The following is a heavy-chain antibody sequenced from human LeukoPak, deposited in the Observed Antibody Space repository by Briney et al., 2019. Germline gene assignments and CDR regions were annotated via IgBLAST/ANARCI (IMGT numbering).Heavy chain of an antibody. CDR2: INPNSGGT. CDR3: ARNPYDFWSGYPDS. Sequence: ASVKVSCKASGYTFTAYYMHWVRQAPGQGLEWMGWINPNSGGTNYAQKFQGGVTMTRDTSISTAYMELSGLRSDDTAVYYCARNPYDFWSGYPDSWGQGTLVTVSS. D-gene: IGHD3-3*01. V-gene: IGHV1-2*02. CDR1: GYTFTAYY. J-gene: IGHJ4*02.